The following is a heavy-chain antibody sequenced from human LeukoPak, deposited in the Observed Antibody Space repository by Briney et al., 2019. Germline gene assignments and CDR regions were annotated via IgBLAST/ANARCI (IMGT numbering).Heavy chain of an antibody. CDR1: GFTFSSYA. CDR3: AREMYSYGYGYYFDY. D-gene: IGHD5-18*01. Sequence: GGSLRLSCAASGFTFSSYAMHWARQAPGKGLEWVAVISYDGSNKYYADSVKGRFTIPRDNSKNTLYLQMNSLRAEDTAVYYCAREMYSYGYGYYFDYWGQGTLVTVSS. J-gene: IGHJ4*02. V-gene: IGHV3-30-3*01. CDR2: ISYDGSNK.